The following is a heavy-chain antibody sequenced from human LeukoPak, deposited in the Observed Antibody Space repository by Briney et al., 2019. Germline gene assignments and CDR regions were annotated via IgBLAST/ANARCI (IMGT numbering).Heavy chain of an antibody. CDR1: GFTFSSYS. CDR2: ISSSSSYI. CDR3: ARGSGSYSQGGGY. V-gene: IGHV3-21*01. D-gene: IGHD1-26*01. J-gene: IGHJ4*02. Sequence: PGGSLRLSCAASGFTFSSYSMNWVRQAPGKGLEWVSSISSSSSYIYYADSVKGRFTISRDNAKNSLYLQMNSLRAEDTAVYYCARGSGSYSQGGGYWGQGTLVTVSS.